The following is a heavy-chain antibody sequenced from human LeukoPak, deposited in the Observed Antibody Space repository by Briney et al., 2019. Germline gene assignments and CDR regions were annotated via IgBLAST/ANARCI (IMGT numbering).Heavy chain of an antibody. CDR2: VFYTGST. Sequence: SETLSLTCTVSGXSMSSYYWNWIRQPPGKGLEWIGYVFYTGSTNYSPSLKGRVTISIDMSKNQFSLNLSSVTAADTAVYYCAGDDKDAFDIWGQGTMVTVSS. CDR1: GXSMSSYY. CDR3: AGDDKDAFDI. D-gene: IGHD3-22*01. J-gene: IGHJ3*02. V-gene: IGHV4-59*01.